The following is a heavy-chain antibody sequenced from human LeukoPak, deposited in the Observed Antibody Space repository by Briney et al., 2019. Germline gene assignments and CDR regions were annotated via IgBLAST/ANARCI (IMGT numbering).Heavy chain of an antibody. Sequence: PGGSLRLSCAASGFTFTNFDMSWVRQAPGKGLEWASTITGSSENTDYADSVKGRFTISRDNSKNTVYLQMNSLRTEDTALYYCASGGYSCQRGASDYWGQGTLVTVSS. CDR1: GFTFTNFD. CDR2: ITGSSENT. CDR3: ASGGYSCQRGASDY. J-gene: IGHJ4*02. D-gene: IGHD5-12*01. V-gene: IGHV3-23*01.